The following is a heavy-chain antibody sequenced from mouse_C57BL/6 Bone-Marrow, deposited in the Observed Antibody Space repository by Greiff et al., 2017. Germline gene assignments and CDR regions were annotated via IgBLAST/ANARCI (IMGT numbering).Heavy chain of an antibody. CDR1: GFSLSTSDMG. CDR2: IYWDDDK. Sequence: QVTLKESGPGLLQSSQTLSLTCSFSGFSLSTSDMGVSWLRQPAGKGLEWRAHIYWDDDKRYNPSLKSRLTISKDTSRNQVFHKITRVDTADTATYYCARRDSSGYAMDYWGQGTAVTVSS. J-gene: IGHJ4*01. D-gene: IGHD3-2*02. CDR3: ARRDSSGYAMDY. V-gene: IGHV8-12*01.